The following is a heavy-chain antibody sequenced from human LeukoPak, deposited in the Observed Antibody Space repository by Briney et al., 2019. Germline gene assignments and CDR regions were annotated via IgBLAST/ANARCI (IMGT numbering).Heavy chain of an antibody. Sequence: QPGGSLRLSCAASGFTVSSNYMSWVRQAPGKGLEWVSVIYSGGSTYYADSVKGRFTISRDNSKNTLYLQMNSLRAEDTAVYYCARDTYYYDSSGYTHYYMDVWGKGTTVTISS. D-gene: IGHD3-22*01. V-gene: IGHV3-66*01. CDR1: GFTVSSNY. CDR2: IYSGGST. CDR3: ARDTYYYDSSGYTHYYMDV. J-gene: IGHJ6*03.